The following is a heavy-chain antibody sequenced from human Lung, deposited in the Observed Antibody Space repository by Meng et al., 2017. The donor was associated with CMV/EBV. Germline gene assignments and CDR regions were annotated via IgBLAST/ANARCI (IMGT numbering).Heavy chain of an antibody. D-gene: IGHD3-22*01. J-gene: IGHJ4*02. CDR1: GFTFSSYA. V-gene: IGHV3-30-3*01. CDR3: ARESSGYYSY. Sequence: GESLKISCAASGFTFSSYAMHWVRQAPGKGLEWVAVISYDGSNKYYADSVKGRFTISRDNSKNTLYLQMSSLRAEDTAVYYCARESSGYYSYWGQGTLVTVSS. CDR2: ISYDGSNK.